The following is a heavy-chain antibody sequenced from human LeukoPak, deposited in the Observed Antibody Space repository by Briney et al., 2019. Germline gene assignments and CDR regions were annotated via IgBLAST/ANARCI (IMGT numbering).Heavy chain of an antibody. CDR2: INHSGST. Sequence: SETLSLTCAVYGGSFSGYYWSWIRQPPGKGLEWIGEINHSGSTNYNPSLKSRVTISVDTSKNQFSLKLSSVTAADTAVYYCARRRWLQTMDYWGQGTLVTVSS. D-gene: IGHD5-24*01. J-gene: IGHJ4*02. CDR3: ARRRWLQTMDY. V-gene: IGHV4-34*01. CDR1: GGSFSGYY.